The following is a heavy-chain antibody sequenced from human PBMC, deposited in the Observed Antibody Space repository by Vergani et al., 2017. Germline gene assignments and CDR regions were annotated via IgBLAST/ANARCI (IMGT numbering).Heavy chain of an antibody. CDR2: IYHSGST. CDR3: AIYDILTGYYKGYYFDY. J-gene: IGHJ4*02. V-gene: IGHV4-38-2*02. Sequence: QVQLQESGPGLVKPPGTLSLTCTVSGYSISSGYYWGWIRQPPGKGLEWIGSIYHSGSTYYNPSLKSRVTISVDTSKNQFSLKLSSVTAADTAVYYCAIYDILTGYYKGYYFDYWGQGTLVTVSS. D-gene: IGHD3-9*01. CDR1: GYSISSGYY.